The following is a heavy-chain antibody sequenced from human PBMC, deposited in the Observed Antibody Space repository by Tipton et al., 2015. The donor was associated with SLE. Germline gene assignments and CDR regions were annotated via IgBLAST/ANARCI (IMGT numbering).Heavy chain of an antibody. CDR1: GASVSSSVYS. Sequence: TLSLTCTVSGASVSSSVYSWGWIRQPPGKGLQWIGAMFYTGSAHYNPSLKGRVAISVDTSKNQFSLKLSSVTAADTAVYYCARDPRYGNFDYWGQGTLVTVSS. J-gene: IGHJ4*02. CDR2: MFYTGSA. V-gene: IGHV4-39*07. D-gene: IGHD5-18*01. CDR3: ARDPRYGNFDY.